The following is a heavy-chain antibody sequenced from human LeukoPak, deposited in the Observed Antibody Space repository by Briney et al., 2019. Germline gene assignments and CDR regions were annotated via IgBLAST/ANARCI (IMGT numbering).Heavy chain of an antibody. Sequence: GGSLRLSCAGSGFTFSSYWMSWVRQAPGKGLEWVANIKQDGSEKYYVDSVKGRFTISRDNAKNSLYLQMNSLRAEDTAVYYCAREPLSIAVAGAGAFDIWGQGTMVTVSS. CDR3: AREPLSIAVAGAGAFDI. V-gene: IGHV3-7*01. CDR1: GFTFSSYW. CDR2: IKQDGSEK. J-gene: IGHJ3*02. D-gene: IGHD6-19*01.